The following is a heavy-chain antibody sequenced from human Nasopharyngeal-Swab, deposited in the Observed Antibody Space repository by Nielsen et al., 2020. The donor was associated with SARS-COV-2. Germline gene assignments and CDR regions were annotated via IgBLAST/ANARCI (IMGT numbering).Heavy chain of an antibody. CDR3: ARERRSGLRYYFDY. D-gene: IGHD3-22*01. J-gene: IGHJ4*02. V-gene: IGHV3-53*01. Sequence: GESLKISCAASGFIVSSNYMSWVRQAPRKGLEWVSVIYPDDITSYVDSVKGRFTTSRENSKNTLYLQMNSLRAEDTAVYYCARERRSGLRYYFDYWGQGTLVTVSS. CDR2: IYPDDIT. CDR1: GFIVSSNY.